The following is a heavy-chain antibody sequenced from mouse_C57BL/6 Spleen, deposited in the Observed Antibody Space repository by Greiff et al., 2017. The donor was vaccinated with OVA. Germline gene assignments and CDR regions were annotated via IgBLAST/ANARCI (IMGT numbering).Heavy chain of an antibody. Sequence: EVQLVESGGGLVQPKGSLKLSCAASGFTFTTYAMHWVRQAPGQGLEWVARIRSKSSNYATYYADSVKDRFTISRDDSQSMLYLQMNNLETEDTAMYYCVRDWDYHYAMDYWGQGTSVTVSS. CDR3: VRDWDYHYAMDY. V-gene: IGHV10-3*01. D-gene: IGHD2-4*01. CDR2: IRSKSSNYAT. CDR1: GFTFTTYA. J-gene: IGHJ4*01.